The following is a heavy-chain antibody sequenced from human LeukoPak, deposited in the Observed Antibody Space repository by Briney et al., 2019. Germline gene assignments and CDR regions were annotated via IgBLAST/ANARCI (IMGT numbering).Heavy chain of an antibody. CDR1: LYRLNVKY. CDR2: MTSDIGGT. D-gene: IGHD2-2*01. J-gene: IGHJ5*01. CDR3: ARGAGSSWLDS. Sequence: AAVKVSCLHSLYRLNVKYIQGVRQTPRQGGEWMGWMTSDIGGTNFAQPLQGRDTISQDTCTRTTYLELTRLTADDTAVYKCARGAGSSWLDSWGEGTLVTVSS. V-gene: IGHV1-2*02.